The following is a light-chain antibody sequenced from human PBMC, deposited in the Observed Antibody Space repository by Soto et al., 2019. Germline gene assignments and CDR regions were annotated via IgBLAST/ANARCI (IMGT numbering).Light chain of an antibody. V-gene: IGKV3-15*01. CDR2: GAS. Sequence: EIVITQSPATPSVSPGERPTLSRTAGQNIHTNLAWYQQKPGQXHRXXFYGASTGATGLPARFSGSGSGTELTLTISSLQPDDFETYYCQQYNSYSRTFGQGTKVDIK. CDR3: QQYNSYSRT. CDR1: QNIHTN. J-gene: IGKJ1*01.